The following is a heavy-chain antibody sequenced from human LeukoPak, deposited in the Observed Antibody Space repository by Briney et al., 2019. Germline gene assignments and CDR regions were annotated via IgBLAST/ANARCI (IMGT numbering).Heavy chain of an antibody. CDR2: ISGSGGST. CDR3: AKSGAWIQLWPANAFDY. J-gene: IGHJ4*02. D-gene: IGHD5-18*01. V-gene: IGHV3-23*01. Sequence: PGGSLRLSCAASGFTFSSYAMSCVRQAPGKGLEWVSAISGSGGSTYYADSVKGRFTISRDNSKNTLYLQINSLRAEDTAVYYCAKSGAWIQLWPANAFDYWGQGTLVTVSS. CDR1: GFTFSSYA.